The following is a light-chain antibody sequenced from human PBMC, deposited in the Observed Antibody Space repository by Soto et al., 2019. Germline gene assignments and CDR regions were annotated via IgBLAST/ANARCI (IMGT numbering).Light chain of an antibody. J-gene: IGKJ1*01. CDR3: QQYDNLPWT. CDR2: KAS. Sequence: IQMTQSPSTLSASVGDRVTITCRASQSISSWLAWYQQKPGKAPKLLIYKASSLESGVPSRFSGSGSGTEFTLTISSLQPEDIATYYCQQYDNLPWTFGQGTKVDIK. V-gene: IGKV1-5*03. CDR1: QSISSW.